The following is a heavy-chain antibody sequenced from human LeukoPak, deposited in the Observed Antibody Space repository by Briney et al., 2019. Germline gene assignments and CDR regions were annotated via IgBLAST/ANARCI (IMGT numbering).Heavy chain of an antibody. D-gene: IGHD1-26*01. J-gene: IGHJ4*02. CDR1: GSTFSSYA. Sequence: HGRSLRLSCAASGSTFSSYAMHWVRQAPGKGLEWVAVISYDGSNKYYADSVEGRFTISRDNSKNTLYLQMNSLRAEDTSVYYCARDHYSGGSYRLLFDYWGQRTMVTVSS. CDR3: ARDHYSGGSYRLLFDY. CDR2: ISYDGSNK. V-gene: IGHV3-30-3*01.